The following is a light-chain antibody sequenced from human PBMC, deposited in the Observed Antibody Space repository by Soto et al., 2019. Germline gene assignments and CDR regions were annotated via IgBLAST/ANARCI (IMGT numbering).Light chain of an antibody. CDR3: QQYGNSPRT. V-gene: IGKV3-20*01. Sequence: VLTKSPATLSLSQGARAAISGMASQSVSSRYLAWYQQKPGQAPRLLIYGASSRATDIPDRFSGSGSGTDFTLTISRLEPEDFAVYYCQQYGNSPRTFGQGTKV. CDR1: QSVSSRY. CDR2: GAS. J-gene: IGKJ1*01.